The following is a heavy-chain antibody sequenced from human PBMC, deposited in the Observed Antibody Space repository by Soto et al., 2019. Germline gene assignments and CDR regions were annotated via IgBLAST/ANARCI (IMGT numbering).Heavy chain of an antibody. Sequence: GGSLRLSCAASGFTFSNAWMSWVRQAPGKGLEWVGRIKSKTDGGTTDYAAPVKGRFTISRDDSKNTLYLQMNSLKTEDTAVYYCTTVLYGDYDEGYYYMDVWGKGTTVTVSS. CDR1: GFTFSNAW. CDR2: IKSKTDGGTT. D-gene: IGHD4-17*01. CDR3: TTVLYGDYDEGYYYMDV. J-gene: IGHJ6*03. V-gene: IGHV3-15*01.